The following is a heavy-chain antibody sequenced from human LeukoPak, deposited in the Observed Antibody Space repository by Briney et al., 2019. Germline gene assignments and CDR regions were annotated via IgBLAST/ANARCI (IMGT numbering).Heavy chain of an antibody. CDR1: GGSISSSSYY. D-gene: IGHD2-2*01. Sequence: PSETLSLTCTVSGGSISSSSYYWGWIRQPPGKGLEWIGSIYYSGSTYYNPSLKSRVTISVDTSKNQFSLKLSFVTAADTAVYYCARGQNAVWFDPWGQGTLVTVSS. CDR3: ARGQNAVWFDP. V-gene: IGHV4-39*01. CDR2: IYYSGST. J-gene: IGHJ5*02.